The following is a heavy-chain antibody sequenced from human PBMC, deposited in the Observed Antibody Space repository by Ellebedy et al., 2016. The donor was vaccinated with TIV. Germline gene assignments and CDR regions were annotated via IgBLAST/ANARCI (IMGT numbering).Heavy chain of an antibody. CDR2: IYYSGST. CDR3: ARTVLGMDV. J-gene: IGHJ6*02. D-gene: IGHD2-8*02. CDR1: GGPISSYY. Sequence: MPSETLSLTCTVSGGPISSYYWSWIRQPPGKGLEWIGYIYYSGSTNYNPSLKSRVTISVDTSKNQFSLKLSSVTAADTAVYYCARTVLGMDVWGQGTTVTVSS. V-gene: IGHV4-59*08.